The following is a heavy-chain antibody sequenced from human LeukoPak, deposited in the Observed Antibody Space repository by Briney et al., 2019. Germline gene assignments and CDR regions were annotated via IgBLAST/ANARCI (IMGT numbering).Heavy chain of an antibody. CDR1: GYTFTGNY. J-gene: IGHJ3*02. CDR2: INPNSGGT. V-gene: IGHV1-2*02. Sequence: ASVKVSCKASGYTFTGNYMHWVRQAPGQGLEWMGWINPNSGGTNYAQKFQGRVTMTRDTSIGTAYMELNRLRSDDTAVYYCARESRKNTMIVVVITTAAFDIWGQGTMVTVSS. CDR3: ARESRKNTMIVVVITTAAFDI. D-gene: IGHD3-22*01.